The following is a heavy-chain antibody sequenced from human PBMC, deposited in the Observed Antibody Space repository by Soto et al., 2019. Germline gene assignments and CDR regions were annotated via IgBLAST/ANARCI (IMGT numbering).Heavy chain of an antibody. CDR1: GGSISSSSYY. J-gene: IGHJ6*02. CDR2: IYYSGST. D-gene: IGHD3-3*01. V-gene: IGHV4-39*01. Sequence: PSETLSLTCTVSGGSISSSSYYWDWIRQPPGKGLEWIGSIYYSGSTYYNPSLKSRVTISVDTSKNQFSLKLSSVTAADTAVYYCARSQESLTIFRVIYYYYGMDVWGQGTTVTVSS. CDR3: ARSQESLTIFRVIYYYYGMDV.